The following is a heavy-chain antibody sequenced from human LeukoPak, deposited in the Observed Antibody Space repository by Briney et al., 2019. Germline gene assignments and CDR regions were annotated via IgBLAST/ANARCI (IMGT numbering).Heavy chain of an antibody. CDR3: ASEQGFGELLTFDY. D-gene: IGHD3-10*01. CDR2: IYYSGST. CDR1: DGSISSSSYY. V-gene: IGHV4-39*01. J-gene: IGHJ4*02. Sequence: SETLSLTCTVSDGSISSSSYYWGWIRQPPGKGLEWIGSIYYSGSTYYNPSLKSRVTISVDTSKNQFSLKLSSVTAADTAVYYCASEQGFGELLTFDYWGQGTLVTVSS.